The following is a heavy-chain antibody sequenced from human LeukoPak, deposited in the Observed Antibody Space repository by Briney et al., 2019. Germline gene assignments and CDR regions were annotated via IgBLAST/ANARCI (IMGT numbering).Heavy chain of an antibody. J-gene: IGHJ5*02. CDR1: GGSFSGYY. CDR2: INHSGST. CDR3: ARHGRIVATIPWFDP. Sequence: PSETLSLTCAVYGGSFSGYYWSWIRQPPGKGLEWIGEINHSGSTNYNPSLKSRVTISVDTSKNQFSLKLSSVTAADTAVYYCARHGRIVATIPWFDPWGQGTLVTVSS. V-gene: IGHV4-34*01. D-gene: IGHD5-12*01.